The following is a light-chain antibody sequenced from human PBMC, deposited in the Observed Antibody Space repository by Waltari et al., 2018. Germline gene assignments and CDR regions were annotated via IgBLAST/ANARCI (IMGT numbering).Light chain of an antibody. CDR2: DAP. Sequence: DIQMTQSPSSLSASVGARITITCQASQDIAIYLNWYQLRPGKAPNLLIFDAPNLETGVPSRFSGSGSGSDFTFTISSLQPEDIATYYCQQRDNLPLTFGGGTKVEIK. J-gene: IGKJ4*01. CDR1: QDIAIY. CDR3: QQRDNLPLT. V-gene: IGKV1-33*01.